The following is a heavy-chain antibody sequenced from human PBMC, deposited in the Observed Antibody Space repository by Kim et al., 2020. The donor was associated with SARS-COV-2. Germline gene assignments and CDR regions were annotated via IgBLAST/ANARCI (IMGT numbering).Heavy chain of an antibody. V-gene: IGHV3-23*01. CDR2: ISDGGVRT. CDR3: EASDY. CDR1: GFTFGRYA. Sequence: GGSLRLSCEASGFTFGRYAMSCARQAPGKGLEWVSTISDGGVRTHYADSVKGRFTISRDNSKSTLFLHMNSLRAEDTAVYYCEASDYWGQGSLVTVSS. J-gene: IGHJ4*02.